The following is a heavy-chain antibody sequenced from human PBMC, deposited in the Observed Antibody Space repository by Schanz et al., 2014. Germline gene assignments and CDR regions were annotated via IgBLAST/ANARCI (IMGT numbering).Heavy chain of an antibody. CDR2: INSANGNT. J-gene: IGHJ6*03. CDR1: GYTFTEYT. CDR3: ARVSMEFERGKSYYYYMDV. Sequence: QVQLVQSGPEVEKPGASVKVSCKTSGYTFTEYTMYWLRQAPGQRLEWMGWINSANGNTKYSHRFQGRVTITRDTSATTAYMELSSLRSEDTAVYYCARVSMEFERGKSYYYYMDVWGRGTTVTVSS. D-gene: IGHD3-10*01. V-gene: IGHV1-3*01.